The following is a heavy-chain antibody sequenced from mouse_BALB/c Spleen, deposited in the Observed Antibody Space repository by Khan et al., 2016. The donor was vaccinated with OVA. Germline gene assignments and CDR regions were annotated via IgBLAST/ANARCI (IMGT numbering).Heavy chain of an antibody. Sequence: EVELVESGGDFVRPGGSLKLSCAASGFTFSTYGMSWVRQTPDKRLVWVATINTGGAYTYYPDSVKGRFTISRDNAKNTLYLQLSSLKSEDTAIYYCARIAYYYDSEGFAYWGQGTLVTVSA. CDR2: INTGGAYT. CDR3: ARIAYYYDSEGFAY. V-gene: IGHV5-6*01. CDR1: GFTFSTYG. D-gene: IGHD1-1*01. J-gene: IGHJ3*01.